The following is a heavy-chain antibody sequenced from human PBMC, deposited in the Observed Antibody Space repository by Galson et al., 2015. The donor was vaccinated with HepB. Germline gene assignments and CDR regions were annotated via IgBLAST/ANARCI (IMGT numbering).Heavy chain of an antibody. Sequence: SVKVSCKASGYTFTSFGLNWVRQAPGQGLEWMGWINIYNGYTKYAQKFQGRVTMTRDTSTGTAYMVLRSLRSDDTAVYYCARVMVRWAGSTQVMDVWGQGTTVTVSS. V-gene: IGHV1-18*01. J-gene: IGHJ6*02. CDR3: ARVMVRWAGSTQVMDV. CDR1: GYTFTSFG. D-gene: IGHD5-18*01. CDR2: INIYNGYT.